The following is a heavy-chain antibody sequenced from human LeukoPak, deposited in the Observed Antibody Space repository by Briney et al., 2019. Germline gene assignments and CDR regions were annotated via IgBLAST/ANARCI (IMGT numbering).Heavy chain of an antibody. Sequence: SVKVSCKASGGTFSSYAIDWVRQPPGPGHELMGGIVPIFGTANYAQNCQCRVTITTDESRRTAYMELSSLRCEDTAVYYCASRGIVGARTWGEYFDYWGQGTLVTVSS. CDR1: GGTFSSYA. CDR3: ASRGIVGARTWGEYFDY. V-gene: IGHV1-69*05. D-gene: IGHD1-26*01. J-gene: IGHJ4*02. CDR2: IVPIFGTA.